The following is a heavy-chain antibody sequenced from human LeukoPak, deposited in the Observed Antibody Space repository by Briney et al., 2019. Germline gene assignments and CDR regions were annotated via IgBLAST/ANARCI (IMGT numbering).Heavy chain of an antibody. J-gene: IGHJ6*03. Sequence: PSETLSLTCTVSGGSISSYYWSWIRQPAGKGLEWIGRIYTSGSTNYNPSLKSRVTMSVDTSKNQFSLKLSSVAAADTAVYYCARSHGGSSGWYDYYYYMDVWGKGTTVTVSS. CDR3: ARSHGGSSGWYDYYYYMDV. CDR1: GGSISSYY. V-gene: IGHV4-4*07. D-gene: IGHD6-19*01. CDR2: IYTSGST.